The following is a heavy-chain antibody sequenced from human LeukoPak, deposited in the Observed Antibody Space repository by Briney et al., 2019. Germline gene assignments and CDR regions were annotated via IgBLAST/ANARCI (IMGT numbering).Heavy chain of an antibody. CDR2: INHSGST. Sequence: SETLSLTCAVYGGSFSGYYWSWIRQPPGKGLEWIGEINHSGSTNYNPSLKSRVTISVDTSKNQFSLKLSSVTAADTAVYYCARQKISYYYDSSGYYPRRGYFDYWGQGTLVTVSS. CDR1: GGSFSGYY. CDR3: ARQKISYYYDSSGYYPRRGYFDY. V-gene: IGHV4-34*01. D-gene: IGHD3-22*01. J-gene: IGHJ4*02.